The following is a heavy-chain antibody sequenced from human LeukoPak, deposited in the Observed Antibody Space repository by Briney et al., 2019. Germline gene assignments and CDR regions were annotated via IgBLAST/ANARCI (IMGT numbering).Heavy chain of an antibody. CDR3: ARVSRRYYYDSSGYPTRPRAATKYYFDY. J-gene: IGHJ4*02. V-gene: IGHV3-7*03. Sequence: QAGGSLRLSCAASGFTFSLYSMNWVRQAPGKGLEWVANIKQDGSEKYYVDSVKGRFTISRDNAKNSLYLQMNSLRAEDTAVYYCARVSRRYYYDSSGYPTRPRAATKYYFDYWGQGTLVTVSS. CDR1: GFTFSLYS. D-gene: IGHD3-22*01. CDR2: IKQDGSEK.